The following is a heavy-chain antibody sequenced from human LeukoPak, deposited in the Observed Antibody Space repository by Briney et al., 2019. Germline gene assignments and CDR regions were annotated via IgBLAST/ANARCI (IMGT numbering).Heavy chain of an antibody. J-gene: IGHJ4*02. D-gene: IGHD6-13*01. CDR3: AKGIRRYPEPSSWSCFDY. V-gene: IGHV3-15*01. CDR1: GFTFSNAW. Sequence: PGGSLRLSCAASGFTFSNAWMSWVRQAPGKGLEWVGRIKSKTDGGTTDYAAPVKGRFTISRDDSKNTLYLQMNSLKTEDTAVYYCAKGIRRYPEPSSWSCFDYWGQGTLVTVSS. CDR2: IKSKTDGGTT.